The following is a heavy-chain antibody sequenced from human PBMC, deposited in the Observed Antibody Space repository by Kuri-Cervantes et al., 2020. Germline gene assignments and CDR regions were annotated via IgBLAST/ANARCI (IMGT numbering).Heavy chain of an antibody. CDR2: ISVYNGNT. CDR3: ARGTYYYDSSGYYIYYFDY. CDR1: GYTFSNYG. J-gene: IGHJ4*02. Sequence: ASVKVSCKASGYTFSNYGISWVRQAPGRGLEWMGWISVYNGNTNCAQKFQGRVTMTTDTSTSTAYMELRSLRSDDTAVYYCARGTYYYDSSGYYIYYFDYWGQGTLVTVSS. V-gene: IGHV1-18*01. D-gene: IGHD3-22*01.